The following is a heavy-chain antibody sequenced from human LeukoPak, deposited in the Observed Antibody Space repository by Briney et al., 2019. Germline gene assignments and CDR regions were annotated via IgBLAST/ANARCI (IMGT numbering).Heavy chain of an antibody. J-gene: IGHJ5*02. CDR3: ARMTTVTTGENWFDP. CDR2: IYYSGST. V-gene: IGHV4-59*01. Sequence: SETLSLTCTVSGGSISSYYWSWIRQPPGKGLEWIGCIYYSGSTNYNPSLTSRVTISVDTSKNQFSLKLSSVTAADTAVYYCARMTTVTTGENWFDPWGQGTLVTVSS. D-gene: IGHD4-17*01. CDR1: GGSISSYY.